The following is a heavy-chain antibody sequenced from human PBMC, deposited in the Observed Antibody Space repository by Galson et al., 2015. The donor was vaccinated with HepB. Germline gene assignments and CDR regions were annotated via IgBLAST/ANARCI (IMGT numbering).Heavy chain of an antibody. D-gene: IGHD1-26*01. CDR3: ARDLSGDDAFDI. CDR2: VSASNGNT. Sequence: SVKVSCKASGYTFTSYGITWVRQAPGQGLEWMGWVSASNGNTNYAQKVQGRVTMTTDTSTSTAYMELRSLRSDDTAVYYCARDLSGDDAFDIWGQGTMVTVYS. CDR1: GYTFTSYG. V-gene: IGHV1-18*01. J-gene: IGHJ3*02.